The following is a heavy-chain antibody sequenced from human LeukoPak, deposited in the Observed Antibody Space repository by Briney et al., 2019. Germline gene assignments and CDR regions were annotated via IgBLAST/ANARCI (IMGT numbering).Heavy chain of an antibody. Sequence: ASVKVSCKASGYTFTGYYMHWVRQAPGQGLEWMGWINHNSGGTNYAQKFQGRVTMTRDTSISTAYMERSRLRSDETAVYYCAREAALVGWFDLWGQGTLVTVSS. CDR3: AREAALVGWFDL. CDR2: INHNSGGT. J-gene: IGHJ5*02. V-gene: IGHV1-2*02. CDR1: GYTFTGYY.